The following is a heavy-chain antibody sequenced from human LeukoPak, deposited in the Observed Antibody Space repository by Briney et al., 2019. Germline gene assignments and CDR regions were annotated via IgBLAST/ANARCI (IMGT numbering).Heavy chain of an antibody. Sequence: GGSLRLSCAASGFTFSSYAMSWVRQAPGKGLEWVSAISGSGGSTYYADSVKGRFTISRDNSKNTLYLQMNSLRAEDMAVYYCAKARIVVVTAIPDYWGQGTLVTVSS. CDR3: AKARIVVVTAIPDY. D-gene: IGHD2-21*02. V-gene: IGHV3-23*01. CDR2: ISGSGGST. J-gene: IGHJ4*02. CDR1: GFTFSSYA.